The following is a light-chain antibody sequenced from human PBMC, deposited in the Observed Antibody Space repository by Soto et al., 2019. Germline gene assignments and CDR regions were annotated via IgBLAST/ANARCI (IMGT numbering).Light chain of an antibody. V-gene: IGKV3D-15*01. CDR1: QSVNSH. CDR2: GES. Sequence: EIVMTQSPASLSVSPGERVTLSCRASQSVNSHLAWYQQKPGQAPRLLILGESTRATGTPARFSGSGSGTDFTLTITSLQSEDFATYYCQQYETFSGTFGPGTKVEI. J-gene: IGKJ1*01. CDR3: QQYETFSGT.